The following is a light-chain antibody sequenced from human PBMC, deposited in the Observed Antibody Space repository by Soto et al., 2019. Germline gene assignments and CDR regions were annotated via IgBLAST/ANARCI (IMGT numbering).Light chain of an antibody. CDR1: QTVSSNY. CDR3: HQYGTLPWT. V-gene: IGKV3-20*01. CDR2: GAS. Sequence: EIVLTQSPGTLSLSPLERATLSFISIQTVSSNYLAWYQQKPGQAPGLLIHGASSRATGIPDRFSGSGSGTDFTLTISRLEPEDFAVYYCHQYGTLPWTFGQGTKVDIK. J-gene: IGKJ1*01.